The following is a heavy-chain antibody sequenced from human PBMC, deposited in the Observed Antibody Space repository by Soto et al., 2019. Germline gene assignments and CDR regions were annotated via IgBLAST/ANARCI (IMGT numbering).Heavy chain of an antibody. CDR1: GGTFSSYA. CDR3: ARGGGGYGSGGSCYSDVY. CDR2: IIPIFGTA. V-gene: IGHV1-69*06. D-gene: IGHD2-15*01. Sequence: QVQLVQSGAEVKKPGSSVKVSCRASGGTFSSYAISWVRQAPGQGLEWMGGIIPIFGTANYAQKFQGRVTITADKSTSTAYMELSSLRSEDTAVYSCARGGGGYGSGGSCYSDVYCGQGTLVTVSS. J-gene: IGHJ4*02.